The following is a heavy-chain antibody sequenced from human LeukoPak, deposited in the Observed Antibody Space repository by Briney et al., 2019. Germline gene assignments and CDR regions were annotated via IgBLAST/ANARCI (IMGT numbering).Heavy chain of an antibody. J-gene: IGHJ1*01. V-gene: IGHV3-15*01. CDR2: IKSKTDGGTT. CDR1: GFTFSNAW. Sequence: GGSLRLSCAASGFTFSNAWMSWVRQAPGKGLEWVGRIKSKTDGGTTDYAAPVKGKFTISRDDSKNTLYLQMNSLRTEDTAVYYCTTDYPYYCSSTSCYASEYFQHWGQGTLVTVSS. CDR3: TTDYPYYCSSTSCYASEYFQH. D-gene: IGHD2-2*01.